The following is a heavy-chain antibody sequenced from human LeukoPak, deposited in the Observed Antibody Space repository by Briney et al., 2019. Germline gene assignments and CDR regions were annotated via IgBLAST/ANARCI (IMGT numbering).Heavy chain of an antibody. CDR1: GGSISSYY. CDR2: IYYSGST. V-gene: IGHV4-59*01. J-gene: IGHJ4*02. Sequence: SGTLSLTCTVSGGSISSYYWSWIRQPPGKGLEWIGYIYYSGSTNYNPSLKSRVTISVDTSKNQFSLKLSSVTAADMAVYYCARKMSSSGEVDYWGQGTLVTVSS. CDR3: ARKMSSSGEVDY. D-gene: IGHD6-13*01.